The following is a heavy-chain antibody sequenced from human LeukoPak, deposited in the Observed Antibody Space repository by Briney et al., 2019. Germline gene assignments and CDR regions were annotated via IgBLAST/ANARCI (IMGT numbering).Heavy chain of an antibody. D-gene: IGHD5-24*01. V-gene: IGHV3-53*01. CDR1: GFTVSSNY. CDR2: IYRGGST. J-gene: IGHJ4*02. Sequence: GGSLRLSCAASGFTVSSNYMSWVRQAPGKGVEWVSVIYRGGSTYYADSVKGRFTISRDNSKNTLYLQMNSLRAEDTAVYYCARVVGSRASDYWGQGTLVTVSS. CDR3: ARVVGSRASDY.